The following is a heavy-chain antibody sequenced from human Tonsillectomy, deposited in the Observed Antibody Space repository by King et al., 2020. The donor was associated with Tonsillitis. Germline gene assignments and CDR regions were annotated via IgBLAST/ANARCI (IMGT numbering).Heavy chain of an antibody. CDR3: ARGRGGYSGSYH. CDR1: GFTFSSYW. Sequence: VQLVESGGGLVQPGGSLRLSCAASGFTFSSYWISWVRQSPGKGLEWVANINQDGSEKYVVDSVKGRFTISRDNAENSLDLQMNSLRAEDTAVYYCARGRGGYSGSYHWGQGTLVTVSS. D-gene: IGHD1-26*01. J-gene: IGHJ5*02. CDR2: INQDGSEK. V-gene: IGHV3-7*01.